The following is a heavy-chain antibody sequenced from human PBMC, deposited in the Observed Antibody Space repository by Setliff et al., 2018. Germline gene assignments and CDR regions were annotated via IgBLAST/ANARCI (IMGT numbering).Heavy chain of an antibody. CDR2: IYTSGST. J-gene: IGHJ4*02. Sequence: SETLSLTCTVSGGSISSGSYYWSWIRQPAGKGLEWIGHIYTSGSTHYNPSLKSRVTISVDTSKNQFSLKLSSVTAADTAVYYCASYRQDVNYWGQGTLVTVSS. CDR3: ASYRQDVNY. CDR1: GGSISSGSYY. V-gene: IGHV4-61*09. D-gene: IGHD4-4*01.